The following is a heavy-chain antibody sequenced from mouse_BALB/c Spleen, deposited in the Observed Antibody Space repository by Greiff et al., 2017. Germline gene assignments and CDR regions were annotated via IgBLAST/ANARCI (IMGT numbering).Heavy chain of an antibody. CDR3: ARRDYYGSSYVIAY. CDR2: IDPANGNT. J-gene: IGHJ3*01. D-gene: IGHD1-1*01. CDR1: GFNINDSY. Sequence: VQLQQSGAELVKPGASVKLSCTASGFNINDSYMHWVKQRPEQGLEWIGRIDPANGNTKYDPKFQGKATITADTSSNTAYLQLSSLTSEDTAVYYCARRDYYGSSYVIAYWGQGTLVTVSA. V-gene: IGHV14-3*02.